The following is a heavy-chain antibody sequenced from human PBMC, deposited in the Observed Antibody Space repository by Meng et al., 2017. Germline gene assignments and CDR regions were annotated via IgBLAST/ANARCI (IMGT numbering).Heavy chain of an antibody. V-gene: IGHV4-31*03. CDR1: GGSINSDDYY. CDR2: IYYSGST. J-gene: IGHJ4*02. D-gene: IGHD4-17*01. CDR3: ARGDYDGLAY. Sequence: QVQLQESGPGLVKPSQTLSLTYTVSGGSINSDDYYWSWIRQHPGKGLEWIGFIYYSGSTYYNPSLKSRVSISVDTSKNQFSLKVTSVTAADTAVYYCARGDYDGLAYWGQGTLVTVSS.